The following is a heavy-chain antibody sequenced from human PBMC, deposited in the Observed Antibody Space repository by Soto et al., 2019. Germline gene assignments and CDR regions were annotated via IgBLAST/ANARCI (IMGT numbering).Heavy chain of an antibody. CDR1: GYTFTSYA. Sequence: GTSVKVSCKASGYTFTSYAMHWVRQATGQRLEWMGWINAGNGNTKYSQKFQARVTITRDTSISTAYMELSRLRSDDTAVYYCAREARIAVAGAYYYYGMDVWGQGTTVTGSS. V-gene: IGHV1-3*01. D-gene: IGHD6-19*01. CDR3: AREARIAVAGAYYYYGMDV. CDR2: INAGNGNT. J-gene: IGHJ6*02.